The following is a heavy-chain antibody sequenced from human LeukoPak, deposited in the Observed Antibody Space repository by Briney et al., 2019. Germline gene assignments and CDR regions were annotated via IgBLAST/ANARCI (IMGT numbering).Heavy chain of an antibody. CDR3: ARARALFYGDYGHAFDI. D-gene: IGHD4-17*01. CDR1: GYTFTSYG. J-gene: IGHJ3*02. V-gene: IGHV1-18*01. CDR2: ISAYNGNT. Sequence: GASVKVSCKASGYTFTSYGISWVRQAPGQGLEWMGWISAYNGNTNYAQKLQGRVTMTTDTSTSTAYMELSSLRSEDTAVYYCARARALFYGDYGHAFDIWGQGTVVTVSS.